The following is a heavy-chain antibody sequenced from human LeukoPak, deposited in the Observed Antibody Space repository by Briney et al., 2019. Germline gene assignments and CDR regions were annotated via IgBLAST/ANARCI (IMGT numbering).Heavy chain of an antibody. D-gene: IGHD3-3*01. CDR2: IYSGGST. CDR1: GFTVSSNY. Sequence: GGSLRLSCAASGFTVSSNYMSWVRQAPGKGLEWVSVIYSGGSTYYADSVKGRFTISRDNSKNTLYLQMNSLRAEDTAVYYCARDPRGITIFGVVIIPFDYWGQGTLVTVSS. J-gene: IGHJ4*02. CDR3: ARDPRGITIFGVVIIPFDY. V-gene: IGHV3-66*02.